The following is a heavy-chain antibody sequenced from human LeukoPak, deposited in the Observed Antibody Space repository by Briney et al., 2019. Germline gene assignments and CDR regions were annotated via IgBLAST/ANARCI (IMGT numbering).Heavy chain of an antibody. D-gene: IGHD3-9*01. CDR3: ARAYYDILTGYYERDYYYYYGMDV. Sequence: SQTLSLTCAVSGDSVSSNSAAWNWIRQSPSRGLEWLGRTYYRSKWYNDYAVSVKSRITIKPDTSKNQFSLQLNSVTPEDTAVYYCARAYYDILTGYYERDYYYYYGMDVWGQGTTVTVSS. CDR2: TYYRSKWYN. V-gene: IGHV6-1*01. J-gene: IGHJ6*02. CDR1: GDSVSSNSAA.